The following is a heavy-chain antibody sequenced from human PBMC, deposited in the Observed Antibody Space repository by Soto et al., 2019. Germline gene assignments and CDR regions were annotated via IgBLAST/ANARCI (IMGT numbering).Heavy chain of an antibody. Sequence: QVQLQESGPGLVKPSQTLSLTCTVSGGSLSSGGYYWSWIRQHPGKGLEWIGYTDYSGNTYYNPSLQSRVTISLDTSKNQFSLKLSSVTAADTAVYYCARECYYDSSGSQHAFDIWGQGTMVTVSS. J-gene: IGHJ3*02. CDR1: GGSLSSGGYY. D-gene: IGHD3-22*01. CDR3: ARECYYDSSGSQHAFDI. V-gene: IGHV4-31*03. CDR2: TDYSGNT.